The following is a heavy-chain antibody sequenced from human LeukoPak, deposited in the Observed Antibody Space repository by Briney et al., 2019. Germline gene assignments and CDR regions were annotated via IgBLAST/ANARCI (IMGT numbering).Heavy chain of an antibody. CDR1: GFTFSSYE. Sequence: GGSLRLSCAASGFTFSSYEMNGVRQAPGKGREGVAYISSSGGIIYYADSVKGRFTISRDNAKNTLYLQMNSPRAEDAAVYYCTRVQTGRSGLMDVWGRGTTVTVS. D-gene: IGHD2-8*02. CDR3: TRVQTGRSGLMDV. V-gene: IGHV3-48*03. J-gene: IGHJ6*02. CDR2: ISSSGGII.